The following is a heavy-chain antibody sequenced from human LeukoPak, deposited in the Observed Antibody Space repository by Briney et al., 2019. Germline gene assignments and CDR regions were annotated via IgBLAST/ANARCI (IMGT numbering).Heavy chain of an antibody. V-gene: IGHV3-21*01. CDR1: GFTFSSYS. J-gene: IGHJ4*02. D-gene: IGHD3-10*01. Sequence: GGSLRLSCAASGFTFSSYSMNWVRQAPGKGLEWVSSISSSSSYIYYADSVKGRFTISRDNAKNSLYLQMNSLRAEDTAVYYCARGLQLLWFGEIRYWGQGTLVTVSS. CDR3: ARGLQLLWFGEIRY. CDR2: ISSSSSYI.